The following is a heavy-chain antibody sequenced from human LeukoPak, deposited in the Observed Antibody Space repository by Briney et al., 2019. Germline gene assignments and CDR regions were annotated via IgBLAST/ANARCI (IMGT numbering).Heavy chain of an antibody. CDR1: GGSISSYY. D-gene: IGHD3-9*01. CDR2: IYYSGST. CDR3: ARVNAYYDILTGNYYYYGMDV. Sequence: PSETLSPTCTVSGGSISSYYWSWIRQPPGKGLEWIGYIYYSGSTNYNPSLKSRVTISVDTSKNQFSLKLSSVTAADTAVYYCARVNAYYDILTGNYYYYGMDVWGQGTTVTVSS. V-gene: IGHV4-59*01. J-gene: IGHJ6*02.